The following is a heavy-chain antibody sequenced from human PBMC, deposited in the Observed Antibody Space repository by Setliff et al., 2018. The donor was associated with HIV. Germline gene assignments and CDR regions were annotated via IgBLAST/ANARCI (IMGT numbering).Heavy chain of an antibody. V-gene: IGHV4-34*09. D-gene: IGHD1-1*01. CDR1: GGSFSGYY. Sequence: PSETLSLTCAVYGGSFSGYYWSWIRQPPGKGLEWIGFIYYSGTTYYNPSLKSRVTISVDTSKNQFSLKVSSVTGADTGVYYCASQPSGHFYYYMHVWGKGTTVTVSS. CDR2: IYYSGTT. J-gene: IGHJ6*03. CDR3: ASQPSGHFYYYMHV.